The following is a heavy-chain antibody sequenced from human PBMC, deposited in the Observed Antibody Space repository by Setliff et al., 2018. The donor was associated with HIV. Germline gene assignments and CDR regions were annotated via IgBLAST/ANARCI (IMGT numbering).Heavy chain of an antibody. D-gene: IGHD3-22*01. J-gene: IGHJ4*02. CDR2: INSDGSST. CDR1: GFTFTDAW. CDR3: AKLALNGIVVAINDDYFDY. V-gene: IGHV3-74*01. Sequence: GGSLRLSCEASGFTFTDAWMNWVRQAPGKGLVWVSRINSDGSSTSYADSVKGRFTISRDNAKNTLYLQMNSLRAEDTAVYYCAKLALNGIVVAINDDYFDYWGQGTLVTVSS.